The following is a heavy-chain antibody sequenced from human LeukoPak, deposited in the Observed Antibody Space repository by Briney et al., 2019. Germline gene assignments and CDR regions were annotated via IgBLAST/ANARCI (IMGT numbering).Heavy chain of an antibody. J-gene: IGHJ4*02. D-gene: IGHD3-22*01. CDR3: ASTSGDSSAYYYPYYFDY. CDR2: IYTSGST. V-gene: IGHV4-4*07. Sequence: SETLSLTCTVSGGSISSYYWSWIRQPAGKGLEWIGRIYTSGSTNYNPSLKSRVTMSVDTSKNQFSLKLSSVTAADTAVYYCASTSGDSSAYYYPYYFDYWGQGTLVTVSS. CDR1: GGSISSYY.